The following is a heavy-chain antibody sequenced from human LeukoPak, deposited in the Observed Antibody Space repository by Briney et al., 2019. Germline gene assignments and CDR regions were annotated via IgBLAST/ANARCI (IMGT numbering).Heavy chain of an antibody. Sequence: PSETLSLTCAVSGGSISSGGYSWSWIRQPPGKGLEWIGYIYHSGSTYYNPSPKSRVTISVDRSKNQFSLKLSSVTAADTAVYYCARGLNRLVDYWGQGTLVTVSS. J-gene: IGHJ4*02. CDR1: GGSISSGGYS. D-gene: IGHD2-21*01. V-gene: IGHV4-30-2*01. CDR2: IYHSGST. CDR3: ARGLNRLVDY.